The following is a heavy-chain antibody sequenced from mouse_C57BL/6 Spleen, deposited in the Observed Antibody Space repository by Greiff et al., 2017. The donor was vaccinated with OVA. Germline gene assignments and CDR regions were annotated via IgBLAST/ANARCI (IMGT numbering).Heavy chain of an antibody. CDR2: IYPGSGST. Sequence: VQLQQPGAELVKPGASVKMSCKASGYTFTSYWITWVKQRPGHGLEWIGDIYPGSGSTNYNEKFKSKATLTVDTSSSTADMQLSSLTSEDSAVYYCARPFRSSWYFDVWGTGTTVTVSS. CDR1: GYTFTSYW. V-gene: IGHV1-55*01. J-gene: IGHJ1*03. D-gene: IGHD1-3*01. CDR3: ARPFRSSWYFDV.